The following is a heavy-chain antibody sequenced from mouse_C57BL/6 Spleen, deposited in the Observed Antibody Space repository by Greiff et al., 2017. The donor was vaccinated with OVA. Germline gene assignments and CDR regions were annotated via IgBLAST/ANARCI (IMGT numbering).Heavy chain of an antibody. D-gene: IGHD3-1*01. CDR2: IYPRDGST. J-gene: IGHJ1*03. Sequence: QVQLQQSGPELVKPGASVKLSCKASGYTFTSYAINWLKPRPGPGLEWIGWIYPRDGSTKYNEKFKGKATLTVDTSSSTAYMELHSLTSEDSAVYFCARSGPRYFDVWGTGTTVTVSS. CDR3: ARSGPRYFDV. CDR1: GYTFTSYA. V-gene: IGHV1-85*01.